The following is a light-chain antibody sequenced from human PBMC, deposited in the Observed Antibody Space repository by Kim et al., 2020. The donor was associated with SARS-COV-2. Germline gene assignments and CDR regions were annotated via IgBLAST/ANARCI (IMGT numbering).Light chain of an antibody. CDR1: QSVSSY. CDR2: DAS. CDR3: QQRSYWPLT. J-gene: IGKJ4*01. Sequence: LSPGERATLTCRASQSVSSYLAWYQQKPGQAPRLLIYDASNRATGIPARFSGSASGTDFTLTISSLEPEDFGVYYCQQRSYWPLTFGGGTKVDIK. V-gene: IGKV3-11*01.